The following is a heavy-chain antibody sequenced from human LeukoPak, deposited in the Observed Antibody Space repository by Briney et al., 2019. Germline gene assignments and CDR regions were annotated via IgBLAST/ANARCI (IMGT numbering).Heavy chain of an antibody. CDR3: AKDMGPVVGSPDV. D-gene: IGHD3-22*01. J-gene: IGHJ6*02. Sequence: PGGSQRLSCAACGFTFDDYAMLWVPQAPEKAVECVSLISGNSISNSYADYVKVRFTISRDNSKNYLYLQMNSPRTEDTALYYCAKDMGPVVGSPDVWGQGTTVTVSS. V-gene: IGHV3-43*02. CDR2: ISGNSISN. CDR1: GFTFDDYA.